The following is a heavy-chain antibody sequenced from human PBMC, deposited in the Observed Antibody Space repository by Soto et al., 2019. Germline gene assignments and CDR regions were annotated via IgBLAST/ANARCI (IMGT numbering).Heavy chain of an antibody. V-gene: IGHV4-59*11. CDR3: TRATWYSEY. Sequence: QVQLQESGPGLVKPSETLSLTCTVSGGSISNHYWSWIRQPPGKGLEWIGYIYYNGNTNYNPPLKSRDIMSVDTSTSQIALKLRSVTAAYTAVYYCTRATWYSEYWGQGTLVTVSS. J-gene: IGHJ4*02. D-gene: IGHD2-21*02. CDR1: GGSISNHY. CDR2: IYYNGNT.